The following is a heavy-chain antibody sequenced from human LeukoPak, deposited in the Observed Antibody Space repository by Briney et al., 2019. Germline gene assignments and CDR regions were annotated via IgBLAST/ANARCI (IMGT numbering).Heavy chain of an antibody. CDR1: GLTFSTSG. Sequence: GGSLRLSCTASGLTFSTSGFNWVRQAPGKGLEWVASIGPTGSDRYHADSIKGRFAISRDNANNFLYLQMNSLRAEDTAVYYCATETNGRHYDYWGQGTLLTVSS. CDR3: ATETNGRHYDY. J-gene: IGHJ4*02. D-gene: IGHD1-14*01. CDR2: IGPTGSDR. V-gene: IGHV3-21*06.